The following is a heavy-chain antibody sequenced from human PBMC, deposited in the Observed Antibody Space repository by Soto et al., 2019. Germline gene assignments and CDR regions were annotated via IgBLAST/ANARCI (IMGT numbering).Heavy chain of an antibody. Sequence: GGSLRLSCAASGFTFSDYWMSWVRQAPGKGLEWVAIISYDGNVKYFIDSVKGRFTISRDDSKNTVYLQMNSLRPEDTAVYFCARGYSGDEGSYWGQGTQVTVSS. CDR2: ISYDGNVK. D-gene: IGHD5-12*01. CDR1: GFTFSDYW. V-gene: IGHV3-30*03. J-gene: IGHJ4*02. CDR3: ARGYSGDEGSY.